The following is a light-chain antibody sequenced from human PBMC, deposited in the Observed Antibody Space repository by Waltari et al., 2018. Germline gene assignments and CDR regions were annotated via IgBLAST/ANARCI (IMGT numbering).Light chain of an antibody. CDR2: DAS. V-gene: IGKV3-11*01. CDR1: QSVSSY. Sequence: EIVLTQSPATLSLSPGERATLSCRASQSVSSYLAWYQQKPGQAPSLLIYDASNRATGTPDRFSGSGAGTDFTLKISRVEAEDVGVYYCMQATQIPWTFGQGTKVEIK. J-gene: IGKJ1*01. CDR3: MQATQIPWT.